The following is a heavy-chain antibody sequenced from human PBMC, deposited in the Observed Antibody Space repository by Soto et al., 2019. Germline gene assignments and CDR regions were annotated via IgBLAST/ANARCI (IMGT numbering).Heavy chain of an antibody. J-gene: IGHJ3*02. CDR2: INAGNGNT. CDR3: ARDNRLVLGTFDI. D-gene: IGHD3-3*02. Sequence: QVQLVQSGAEVKKPGASVKVSCKASGYTFTSYAMHWVRQAPGQRLEWMGWINAGNGNTKYSQKFQGRVTITRDTSASTSYMELSSLRSEDTAVYYCARDNRLVLGTFDIWGQGTMVTVSS. V-gene: IGHV1-3*01. CDR1: GYTFTSYA.